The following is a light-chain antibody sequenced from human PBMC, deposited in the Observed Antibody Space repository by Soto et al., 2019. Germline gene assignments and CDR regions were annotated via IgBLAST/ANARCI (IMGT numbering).Light chain of an antibody. CDR2: DVS. CDR1: SSDVGGYNF. Sequence: QSVLTQPASVSGSPGQSITISCTGTSSDVGGYNFVSWYQQQPGEAPKLVIYDVSNRPSGVSNRFSGSKSGNTASLTISGLQAEDEADYYCSSYTSSSTLLFGGGTKLTVL. CDR3: SSYTSSSTLL. J-gene: IGLJ3*02. V-gene: IGLV2-14*01.